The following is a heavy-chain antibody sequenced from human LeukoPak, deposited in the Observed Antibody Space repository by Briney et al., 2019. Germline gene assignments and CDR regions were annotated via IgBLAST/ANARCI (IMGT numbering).Heavy chain of an antibody. CDR1: GFTFSSYG. V-gene: IGHV3-30*18. CDR2: ISYDGSNK. D-gene: IGHD3-22*01. Sequence: GRSLRLSCAASGFTFSSYGMHWVRQAPGKGLEWVAVISYDGSNKYYADSVKGRFTISRDNSKNTLYLQMNSLRAEDTAVYYCAKDLEDYYDSSVKLDYWGQGTLVTVSS. J-gene: IGHJ4*02. CDR3: AKDLEDYYDSSVKLDY.